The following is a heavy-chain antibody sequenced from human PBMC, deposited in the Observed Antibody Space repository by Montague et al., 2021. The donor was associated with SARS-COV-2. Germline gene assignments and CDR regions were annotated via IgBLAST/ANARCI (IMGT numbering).Heavy chain of an antibody. CDR3: ATRTRYPQNDFGF. CDR1: GDSIRNSDYS. CDR2: IYNGGTT. D-gene: IGHD2-15*01. V-gene: IGHV4-39*01. J-gene: IGHJ4*02. Sequence: SETLSLTCTVSGDSIRNSDYSWGWVRQPPGKGLEWIGNIYNGGTTFYNPSLKSRVTIFVDTSKSQFSLKLSSVTAADTAVYYCATRTRYPQNDFGFWGQGTLVTVSS.